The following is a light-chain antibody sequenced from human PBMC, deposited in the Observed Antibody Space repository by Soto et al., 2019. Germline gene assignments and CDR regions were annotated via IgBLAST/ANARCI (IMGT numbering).Light chain of an antibody. J-gene: IGKJ1*01. Sequence: EIVLTQSPGTLSLSPGERATLSCSASQSVSSSYLAWYQQKPGQAPRLLIYRTSNRATGIPDRFSGSGSGTDFTLTISRLEPEDFAVYWCQQYDSSPRTCGQGTKGDIK. CDR3: QQYDSSPRT. V-gene: IGKV3-20*01. CDR1: QSVSSSY. CDR2: RTS.